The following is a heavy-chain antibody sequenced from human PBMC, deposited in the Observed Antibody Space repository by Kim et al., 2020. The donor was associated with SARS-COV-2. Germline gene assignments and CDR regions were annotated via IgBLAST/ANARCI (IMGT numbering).Heavy chain of an antibody. CDR3: ARSTFGDGYNYPFDY. J-gene: IGHJ4*02. V-gene: IGHV4-59*01. Sequence: PSPQSRVTISVDPSKTQFSLKLSSVTAADTAVYYCARSTFGDGYNYPFDYWGQGTLVTVSS. D-gene: IGHD5-12*01.